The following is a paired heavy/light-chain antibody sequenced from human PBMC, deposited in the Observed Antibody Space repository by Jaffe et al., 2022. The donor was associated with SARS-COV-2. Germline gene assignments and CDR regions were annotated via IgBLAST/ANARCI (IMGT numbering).Light chain of an antibody. Sequence: SYELTQPPSVSVSPGQTASITCSGDKLGDKYACWYQQKPGQSPVLVIYQDSKRPSGIPERFSGSNSGNTATLTISGTQAMDEADYYCQAWDSSTAWGVFGTGTKVTVL. CDR2: QDS. V-gene: IGLV3-1*01. J-gene: IGLJ1*01. CDR3: QAWDSSTAWGV. CDR1: KLGDKY.
Heavy chain of an antibody. V-gene: IGHV1-2*06. CDR1: GYTFTGYY. CDR3: ARDQAQPTGVTTDLGDAFDI. Sequence: QVQLVQSGAEVKKPGASVKVSCKASGYTFTGYYMHWVRQAPGQGLEWMGRINPNSGGTNYAQKFQGRVTMTRDTSISTAYMELSRLRSDDTAVYYCARDQAQPTGVTTDLGDAFDIWGQGTMVTVSS. J-gene: IGHJ3*02. CDR2: INPNSGGT. D-gene: IGHD4-17*01.